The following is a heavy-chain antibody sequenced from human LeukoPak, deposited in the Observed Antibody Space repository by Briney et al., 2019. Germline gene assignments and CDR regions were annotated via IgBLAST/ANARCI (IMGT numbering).Heavy chain of an antibody. J-gene: IGHJ5*02. CDR3: ARDQLYFSDGSFAAHNWFDP. Sequence: GGSLRLSCAASGFTFSKYAFHWVRQAPGKGLEWVAIIAYDGSHKYYADSVKGRFSISRDNSNNTLLLQMNSLRPADTAVYYCARDQLYFSDGSFAAHNWFDPWGQGALVTVSS. D-gene: IGHD5-24*01. CDR1: GFTFSKYA. CDR2: IAYDGSHK. V-gene: IGHV3-30-3*01.